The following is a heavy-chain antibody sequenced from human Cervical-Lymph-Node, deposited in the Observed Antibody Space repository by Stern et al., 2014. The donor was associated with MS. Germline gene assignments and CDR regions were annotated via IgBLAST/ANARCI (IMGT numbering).Heavy chain of an antibody. J-gene: IGHJ3*02. Sequence: VQLVESGAEVKKPASAVKVSCKASGGSFSSYAFNWVRQAPGKGFEWMGGIIPILGIGNYAQKFQGRVSITADESINTVYLEVSGLRPEDTAIYYCARDQRHLGSGSFAFDIWGQGTMVTVSS. CDR1: GGSFSSYA. V-gene: IGHV1-69*01. D-gene: IGHD3-10*01. CDR2: IIPILGIG. CDR3: ARDQRHLGSGSFAFDI.